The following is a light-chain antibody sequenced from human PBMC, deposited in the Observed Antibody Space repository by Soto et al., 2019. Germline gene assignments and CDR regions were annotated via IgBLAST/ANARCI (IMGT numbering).Light chain of an antibody. CDR3: SSYTSSSTLDVV. CDR1: SSDVGGYNY. V-gene: IGLV2-14*01. CDR2: DVS. J-gene: IGLJ2*01. Sequence: QSALTQPASVSGSPGQSITISCTGTSSDVGGYNYVSWYQQHPGKAPKLMIYDVSNRPSGVSNRFSGSKSGNTASLTISGLQAEDEAAYYCSSYTSSSTLDVVFGGGTKETVL.